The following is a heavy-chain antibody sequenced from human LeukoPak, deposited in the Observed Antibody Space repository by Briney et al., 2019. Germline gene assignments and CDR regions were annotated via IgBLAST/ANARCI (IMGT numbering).Heavy chain of an antibody. V-gene: IGHV3-30*03. J-gene: IGHJ4*02. CDR3: GGSYGTSYYFNY. D-gene: IGHD4-17*01. CDR1: GFSFSTYA. CDR2: ISSDGSKK. Sequence: GGSLRLSCVASGFSFSTYAMSWVRQAPGKGLEWVAVISSDGSKKYYADSVKGRFTISRDNSKNILYLQMNSLRAEDTAVYYCGGSYGTSYYFNYWGQGTLVTVSS.